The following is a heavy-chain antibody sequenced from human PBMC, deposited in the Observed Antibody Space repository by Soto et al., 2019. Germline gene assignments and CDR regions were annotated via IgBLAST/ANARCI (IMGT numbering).Heavy chain of an antibody. Sequence: QVQLVESGGGVVQPGKSLRLSCVVSGFTFSSYGMNWVRQAPGKGLEWVAVIWYDESNKYYADSVKGRFTISRDNSKNTLYLQMNSLRAEDTAVYYCARDLRDWGGWRPVLYWGQGTLVTVSS. CDR3: ARDLRDWGGWRPVLY. CDR1: GFTFSSYG. J-gene: IGHJ4*02. D-gene: IGHD3-16*01. CDR2: IWYDESNK. V-gene: IGHV3-33*01.